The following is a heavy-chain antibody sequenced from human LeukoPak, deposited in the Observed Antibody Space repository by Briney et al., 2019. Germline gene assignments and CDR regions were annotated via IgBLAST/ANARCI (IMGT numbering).Heavy chain of an antibody. CDR2: ISSSSSYI. Sequence: PGGSLRLSCAASGFTFSSYSMNWVRQAPGKGLEWVSSISSSSSYIYYADSVKGRCSISRDNAKSSLYLQMNSLRAEDTAVYYCARDRFTSSGWYGDYMDVWGKGATVTVSS. D-gene: IGHD6-19*01. CDR3: ARDRFTSSGWYGDYMDV. J-gene: IGHJ6*03. V-gene: IGHV3-21*01. CDR1: GFTFSSYS.